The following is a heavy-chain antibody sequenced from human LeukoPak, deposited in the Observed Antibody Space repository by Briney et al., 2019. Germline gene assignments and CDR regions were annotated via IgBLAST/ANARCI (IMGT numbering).Heavy chain of an antibody. V-gene: IGHV4-4*07. CDR2: IHTSGST. CDR3: ARDWGVGGRPGYMDV. Sequence: NPSETLSLTCTVSGGSISSYYWSWIRQPAGKGLEWIGRIHTSGSTNYNPSLKSRVTMSVDTSKNQFSLKLSSVTAADTAVYFCARDWGVGGRPGYMDVWGKGTTVTVSS. D-gene: IGHD6-6*01. J-gene: IGHJ6*03. CDR1: GGSISSYY.